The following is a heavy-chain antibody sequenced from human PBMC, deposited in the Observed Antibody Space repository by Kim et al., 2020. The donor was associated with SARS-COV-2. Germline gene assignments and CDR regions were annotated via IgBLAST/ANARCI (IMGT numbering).Heavy chain of an antibody. J-gene: IGHJ4*02. V-gene: IGHV4-30-2*05. CDR3: ARGPPIGGGDCYSN. Sequence: TPSLNSRVTISIDTSKNQFSLKLSSVTAADTAVYYCARGPPIGGGDCYSNWGQGTLVTVSS. D-gene: IGHD2-21*02.